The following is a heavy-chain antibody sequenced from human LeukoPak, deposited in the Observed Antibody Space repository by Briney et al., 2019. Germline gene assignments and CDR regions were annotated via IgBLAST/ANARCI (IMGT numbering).Heavy chain of an antibody. V-gene: IGHV3-23*01. D-gene: IGHD3-3*01. CDR1: KFTFSSYA. J-gene: IGHJ4*02. CDR3: AKDRYAFWSTYSSNPFDY. Sequence: PGGSLRLSCAASKFTFSSYAMNWVRQASGKGLEWVSGISGSGGSTYYAHSVKGRFTISRDNSKNTLYLQMNSLRAEDTAVYYCAKDRYAFWSTYSSNPFDYWGQGTLVTVSS. CDR2: ISGSGGST.